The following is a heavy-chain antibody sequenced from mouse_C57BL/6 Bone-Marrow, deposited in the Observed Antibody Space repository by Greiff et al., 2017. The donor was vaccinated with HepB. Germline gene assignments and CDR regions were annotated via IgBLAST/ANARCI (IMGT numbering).Heavy chain of an antibody. CDR2: ISSGGDYI. CDR1: GFTFSSYA. CDR3: TRDEGAIYYDYLYAMDY. V-gene: IGHV5-9-1*02. D-gene: IGHD2-4*01. J-gene: IGHJ4*01. Sequence: EVQLQESGEGLVKPGGSLKLSCAASGFTFSSYAMSWVRQTPEKRLEWVAYISSGGDYIYYADTVKGRFTISRDNARNTLYLQMSSLKSEDTAMYYCTRDEGAIYYDYLYAMDYWGQGTSVTVSS.